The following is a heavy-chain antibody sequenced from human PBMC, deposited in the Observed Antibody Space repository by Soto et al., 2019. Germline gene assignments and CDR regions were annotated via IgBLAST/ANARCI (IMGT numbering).Heavy chain of an antibody. CDR2: IYYSGST. CDR1: GGSISSGGYY. D-gene: IGHD6-6*01. Sequence: QVQLQESGPGLVKPSQTLSLTCTVSGGSISSGGYYWSWIRQHPGKGLEWIGYIYYSGSTYYNPSLKSRVTISVDTSKNQFSLKLSSVTAADTAVYYCARDRKYSSSPASGGMDVLGQGTTVTVSS. V-gene: IGHV4-31*03. CDR3: ARDRKYSSSPASGGMDV. J-gene: IGHJ6*02.